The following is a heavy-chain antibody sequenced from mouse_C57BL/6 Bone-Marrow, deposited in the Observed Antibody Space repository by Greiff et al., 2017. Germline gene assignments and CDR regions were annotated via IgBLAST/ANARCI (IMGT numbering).Heavy chain of an antibody. D-gene: IGHD6-1*01. Sequence: QVQLQQPGAELVKPGASVTLSCKASGYTFTSYWMHWVKQRPGRGLEWIGRIDPNSGGTKYNEKFKSKATLTVDKPSSTACMQLSSLTSEDSAVYYCARRGRNSEGFAYWGQGTLVTVSA. J-gene: IGHJ3*01. CDR1: GYTFTSYW. CDR2: IDPNSGGT. V-gene: IGHV1-72*01. CDR3: ARRGRNSEGFAY.